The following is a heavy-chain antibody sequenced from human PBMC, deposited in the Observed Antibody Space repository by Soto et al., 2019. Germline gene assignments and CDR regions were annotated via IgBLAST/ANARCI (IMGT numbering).Heavy chain of an antibody. CDR1: GFTFSSYA. CDR3: ARGTHVVAATETDY. V-gene: IGHV3-30-3*01. J-gene: IGHJ4*02. D-gene: IGHD2-15*01. CDR2: ISYDGSNK. Sequence: QVQLVESGGGVVQPGRSLRLSCAASGFTFSSYAMHWVRQAPGKGLEWVAVISYDGSNKYYADSVKGRFTISRDNSKNPLYLQMNSLRAEDTAVYYCARGTHVVAATETDYWGQGTLVTVSS.